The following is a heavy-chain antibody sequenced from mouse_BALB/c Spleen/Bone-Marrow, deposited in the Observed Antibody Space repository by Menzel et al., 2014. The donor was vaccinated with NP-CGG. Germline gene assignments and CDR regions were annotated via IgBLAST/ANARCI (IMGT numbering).Heavy chain of an antibody. CDR2: ILPGSGST. D-gene: IGHD1-1*02. CDR3: ATGGSPMDN. V-gene: IGHV1-9*01. J-gene: IGHJ4*01. Sequence: VQLVESGAELMKPGASVKISCKATGYTFSSYWIEWVKQRPGHCLEWFGEILPGSGSTNYNEKFKAKATFTADTSSNTAYMQLSSLTSEDSAVYYCATGGSPMDNWGQGTSITVSS. CDR1: GYTFSSYW.